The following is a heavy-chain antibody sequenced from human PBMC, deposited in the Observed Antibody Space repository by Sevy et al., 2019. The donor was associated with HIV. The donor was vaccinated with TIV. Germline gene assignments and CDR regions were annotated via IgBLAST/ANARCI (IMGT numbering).Heavy chain of an antibody. J-gene: IGHJ3*02. CDR2: INPNSGGT. D-gene: IGHD1-26*01. Sequence: ASVKVSCKASGYTFTGYYMHWVRQAPGQGLEWMGWINPNSGGTNYAQKFQGRVTMTRDTSISTAYMGLSSLRSDDTAVYYCAREIVGATGDAFDIWGQGTMVTVSS. CDR3: AREIVGATGDAFDI. CDR1: GYTFTGYY. V-gene: IGHV1-2*02.